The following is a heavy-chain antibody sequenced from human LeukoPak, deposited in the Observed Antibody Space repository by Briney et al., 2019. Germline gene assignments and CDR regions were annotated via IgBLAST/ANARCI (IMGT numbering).Heavy chain of an antibody. CDR1: GYTFTGYY. J-gene: IGHJ4*02. D-gene: IGHD6-19*01. CDR3: ARDSRYSSGWHFDY. V-gene: IGHV1-2*02. Sequence: ASVKVSCKASGYTFTGYYMHWVRQAPGQGLEWMGWVNPNSGGTNYEQKFQGRVTMTRDTSISTAYMELSRLRSDDTAVYYCARDSRYSSGWHFDYWGQGTLVTVSS. CDR2: VNPNSGGT.